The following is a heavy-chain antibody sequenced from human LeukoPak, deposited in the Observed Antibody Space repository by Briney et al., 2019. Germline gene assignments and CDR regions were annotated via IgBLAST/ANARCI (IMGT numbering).Heavy chain of an antibody. J-gene: IGHJ4*02. D-gene: IGHD3-10*01. CDR1: GGSTSSGSYY. Sequence: SETLSLTCTVSGGSTSSGSYYWSWIRHPAGKGLEWIGRIYTSGSTNYNPSPKSRVTISVDTSKNQFSLKLSSVTAADTAVYYCARDVGGVDYWGQGALVTVSS. CDR2: IYTSGST. CDR3: ARDVGGVDY. V-gene: IGHV4-61*02.